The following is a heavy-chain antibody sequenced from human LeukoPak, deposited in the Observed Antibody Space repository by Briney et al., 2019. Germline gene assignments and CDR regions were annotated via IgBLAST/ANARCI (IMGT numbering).Heavy chain of an antibody. CDR1: GFTFSSYE. J-gene: IGHJ5*02. D-gene: IGHD3-10*01. CDR3: ARYYYGSGTSFDP. CDR2: ISSSGSTI. Sequence: GGSLRLSCAASGFTFSSYEMNWVRQAPGKGLEWVSYISSSGSTIYYADSVKGRFTISRDNAKNSLYLQMNSLRAEDTAVFYCARYYYGSGTSFDPWGQGTLVTVSS. V-gene: IGHV3-48*03.